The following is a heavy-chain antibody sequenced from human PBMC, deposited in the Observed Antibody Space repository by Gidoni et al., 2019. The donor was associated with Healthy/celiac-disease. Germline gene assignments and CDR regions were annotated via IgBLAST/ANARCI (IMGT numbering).Heavy chain of an antibody. CDR2: INAGNGNT. J-gene: IGHJ4*02. CDR1: GYTFTTYA. Sequence: VQLVQSGAEVKKPGASVKVSCKASGYTFTTYAMHWVRQAPGQRLEWMGWINAGNGNTKYSQKFQVRVTITRDTSATTAYMELSSLRSEDTAVYYCARSPATEYYFDYWGQGTLVTVSS. V-gene: IGHV1-3*01. D-gene: IGHD4-17*01. CDR3: ARSPATEYYFDY.